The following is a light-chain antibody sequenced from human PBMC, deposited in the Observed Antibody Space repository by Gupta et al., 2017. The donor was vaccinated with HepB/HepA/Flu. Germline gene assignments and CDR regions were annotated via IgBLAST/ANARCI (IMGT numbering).Light chain of an antibody. CDR3: QSYDSSRSGWV. Sequence: QPVLTQPPSVSGAPGQRGTISCTGSSSNIGAGYAVDWYQQLPGTAPKLLISGNSNRPSGVPDRFSGSKSGTSASLATTGLQAEDEADYYCQSYDSSRSGWVFGGGTKLTVL. V-gene: IGLV1-40*01. CDR2: GNS. CDR1: SSNIGAGYA. J-gene: IGLJ3*02.